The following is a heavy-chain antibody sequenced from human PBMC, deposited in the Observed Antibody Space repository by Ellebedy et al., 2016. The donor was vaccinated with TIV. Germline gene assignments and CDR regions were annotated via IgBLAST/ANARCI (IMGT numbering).Heavy chain of an antibody. CDR1: GYSFTDYY. J-gene: IGHJ5*02. V-gene: IGHV1-2*02. CDR2: INPNGGGT. CDR3: ARRPVHHSAYSWFDL. D-gene: IGHD1-14*01. Sequence: ASVKVSCKASGYSFTDYYIHWVRQAPGQGLEWMGWINPNGGGTHYAQKFQGRVTLTGDTSINVASMELTNLRSDDTAVYYCARRPVHHSAYSWFDLWGQGTLVTVSS.